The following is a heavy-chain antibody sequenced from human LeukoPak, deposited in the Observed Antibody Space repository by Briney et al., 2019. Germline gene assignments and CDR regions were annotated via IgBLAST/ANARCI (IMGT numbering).Heavy chain of an antibody. CDR2: ISSSSSSTI. D-gene: IGHD3-10*01. CDR3: ARDQVRGSTDYYYYGMDV. J-gene: IGHJ6*02. V-gene: IGHV3-48*04. CDR1: GFTFSSYS. Sequence: GGSLRLSCAASGFTFSSYSMNWVRQAPGTGLEWVSYISSSSSSTIYYADSVKGRLTISRDNAKNSLYLQMNSLRAEDTAVYYCARDQVRGSTDYYYYGMDVWGQGTTVTVSS.